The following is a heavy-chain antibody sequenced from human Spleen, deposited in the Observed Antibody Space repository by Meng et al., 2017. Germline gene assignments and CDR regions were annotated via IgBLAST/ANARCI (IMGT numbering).Heavy chain of an antibody. CDR2: ISWNSGSI. CDR1: GFTFDDYA. D-gene: IGHD3-3*01. CDR3: ARDLLYYDFWSGPYYYYYGMDV. V-gene: IGHV3-9*01. Sequence: SLKISCAASGFTFDDYAMHWVRQAPGKGLEWVSGISWNSGSIGYADSVKGRFTISRDNAKNSLYLQMNSLRAEDTAVYYCARDLLYYDFWSGPYYYYYGMDVWGQGTTVTVSS. J-gene: IGHJ6*02.